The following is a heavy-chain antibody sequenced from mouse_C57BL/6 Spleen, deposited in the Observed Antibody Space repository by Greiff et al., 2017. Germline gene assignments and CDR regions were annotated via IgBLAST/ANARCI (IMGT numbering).Heavy chain of an antibody. D-gene: IGHD3-2*02. CDR2: IYPGSGST. CDR1: GYTFTSYW. V-gene: IGHV1-55*01. CDR3: ARPLDYSGRAGFAY. Sequence: QVQLQQPGAELVKPGASVKMSCKASGYTFTSYWITWVKQRPGQGLEWIGDIYPGSGSTNYNEKFKSKATLTVDTSSSTSYMQLSSLTSADSAVYYCARPLDYSGRAGFAYWGQGTLVTVSA. J-gene: IGHJ3*01.